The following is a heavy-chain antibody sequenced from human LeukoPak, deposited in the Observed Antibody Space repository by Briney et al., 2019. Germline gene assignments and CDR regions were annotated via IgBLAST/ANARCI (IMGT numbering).Heavy chain of an antibody. D-gene: IGHD3-10*01. Sequence: GESLKISCKGSGYSFTSYWIGWVRQMPGKGLEWMGIIYPGDSDTRYSPSFQGQVTISADKSISTAYLQWSSLKASDTAMYYCARLATGYYGSGSYISYWGQGTLVTVSS. V-gene: IGHV5-51*01. CDR2: IYPGDSDT. CDR3: ARLATGYYGSGSYISY. J-gene: IGHJ4*02. CDR1: GYSFTSYW.